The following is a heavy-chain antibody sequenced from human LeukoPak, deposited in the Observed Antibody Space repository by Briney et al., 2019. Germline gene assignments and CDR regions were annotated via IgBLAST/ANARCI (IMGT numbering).Heavy chain of an antibody. J-gene: IGHJ6*02. CDR3: ARGGVTPYYYYGMDV. Sequence: SETLSLTCTVSGGSISSYYWSWIRQPPGKGLEWIGYICYSGSTNYNPSLKSRVTISVDTSKNQFSLKLSSVTAADTAVYYCARGGVTPYYYYGMDVWGQGTTVTVSS. CDR2: ICYSGST. V-gene: IGHV4-59*01. D-gene: IGHD2-21*02. CDR1: GGSISSYY.